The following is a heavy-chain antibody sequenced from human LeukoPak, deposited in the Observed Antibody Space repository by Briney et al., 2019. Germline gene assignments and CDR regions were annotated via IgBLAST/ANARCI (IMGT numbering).Heavy chain of an antibody. CDR1: GFTFSGYE. CDR2: ISSSGSTI. J-gene: IGHJ4*02. V-gene: IGHV3-48*03. Sequence: PGGSLRLSCAASGFTFSGYEMNWVRQAPGKGLEWVSYISSSGSTIYNPAPVKGRFTISRDQAKNSLYLQMNSLRAEETAVYYCAIDIVVVPAATDDYWGQGTLGTVSS. D-gene: IGHD2-2*01. CDR3: AIDIVVVPAATDDY.